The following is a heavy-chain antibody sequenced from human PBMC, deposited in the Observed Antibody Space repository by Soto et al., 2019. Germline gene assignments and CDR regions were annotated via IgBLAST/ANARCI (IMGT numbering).Heavy chain of an antibody. CDR2: IYYSGST. CDR3: ASKEGLSPYYFDY. D-gene: IGHD3-3*01. V-gene: IGHV4-39*01. CDR1: GGSISSSSYY. J-gene: IGHJ4*02. Sequence: SETLSLTCTVSGGSISSSSYYWGWIRQPPGKGLEWIGSIYYSGSTYYNPSLKSRVTISVDTSKNQFSLKLSSVTAADTAVYYYASKEGLSPYYFDYWGQGTLVTVSS.